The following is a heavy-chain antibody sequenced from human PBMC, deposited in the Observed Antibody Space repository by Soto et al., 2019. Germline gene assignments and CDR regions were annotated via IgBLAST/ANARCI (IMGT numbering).Heavy chain of an antibody. CDR2: IYYSGSA. CDR1: GGSMRSYF. J-gene: IGHJ3*01. D-gene: IGHD3-10*01. Sequence: SETLSLPCTVFGGSMRSYFWHWVLQPPGKGLEWIAYIYYSGSANYNPSLESRVTISIDTSKNQFSLKLNSVTAADTAVYYCARGAYGGAVDFWGQRTMVTVSS. CDR3: ARGAYGGAVDF. V-gene: IGHV4-59*01.